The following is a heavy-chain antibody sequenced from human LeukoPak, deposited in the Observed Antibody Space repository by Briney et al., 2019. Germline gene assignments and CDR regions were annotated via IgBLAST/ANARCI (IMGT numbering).Heavy chain of an antibody. CDR2: ISYDGSDK. Sequence: GGSLRLSCAASGFTFSSYAMHWVRQAPGKGLGWVAVISYDGSDKYYADSVKGRFTISRDNSKNTLYLQMNSLRAEDTAVYYCAKDRLVVVPAAMPKARGLFDYWGQGTLVTVSS. CDR1: GFTFSSYA. V-gene: IGHV3-30*04. J-gene: IGHJ4*02. D-gene: IGHD2-2*01. CDR3: AKDRLVVVPAAMPKARGLFDY.